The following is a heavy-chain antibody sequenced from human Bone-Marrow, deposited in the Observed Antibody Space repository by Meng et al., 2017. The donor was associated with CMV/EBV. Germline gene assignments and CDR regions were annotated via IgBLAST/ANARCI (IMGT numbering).Heavy chain of an antibody. CDR1: GGSISSSSYY. J-gene: IGHJ4*02. V-gene: IGHV4-61*05. Sequence: GSLRLSCTVSGGSISSSSYYWGWIRQPPGNRLEWIGYVYYSGSTNYNPSLKSRVTISVDTSKNQFSLKLSSVTAADTAVYYCARSPVTTPTYDYWGQGTLVTVSS. CDR2: VYYSGST. D-gene: IGHD4-17*01. CDR3: ARSPVTTPTYDY.